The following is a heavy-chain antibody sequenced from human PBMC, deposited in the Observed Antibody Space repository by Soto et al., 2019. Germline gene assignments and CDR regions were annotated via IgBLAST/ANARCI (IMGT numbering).Heavy chain of an antibody. V-gene: IGHV4-34*01. CDR3: ARQDGSGTYYFDS. CDR2: INHSGST. D-gene: IGHD3-10*01. Sequence: SETLSLTCAVYGGSFSGYYWSWIRQPPGKGLEWIGEINHSGSTNYNPSLKSRVTISVDTSKNQFSLKLSSVTAADTAVYYCARQDGSGTYYFDSWGQGTRVTVSS. CDR1: GGSFSGYY. J-gene: IGHJ4*02.